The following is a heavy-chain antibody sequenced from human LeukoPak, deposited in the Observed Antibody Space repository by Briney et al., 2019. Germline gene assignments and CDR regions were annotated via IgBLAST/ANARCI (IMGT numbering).Heavy chain of an antibody. D-gene: IGHD1-26*01. CDR2: IYYSGST. V-gene: IGHV4-61*01. Sequence: SETLSLTCTVSGGSVGSGSYYWSWIRQPPGKGLEWIGYIYYSGSTNYNPSLESRVTISVDTSKNQFSLKLSSVTAADTAVYYCARARRWELLESWGQGTLVTVSS. CDR1: GGSVGSGSYY. J-gene: IGHJ5*02. CDR3: ARARRWELLES.